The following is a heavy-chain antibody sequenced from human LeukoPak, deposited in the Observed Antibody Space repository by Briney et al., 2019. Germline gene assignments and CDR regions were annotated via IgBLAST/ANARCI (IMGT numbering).Heavy chain of an antibody. CDR3: ARTNYDFWSGYYFDY. V-gene: IGHV4-39*01. Sequence: SETLSLTCTVSGGSISSSSYYWGWTRQPPGKGLEWIGSIYYSESTYYNPSLKSRVTISVDTSKDQFSLKLSSVTAADTAVYYCARTNYDFWSGYYFDYWGQGTLVTVSS. CDR1: GGSISSSSYY. CDR2: IYYSEST. J-gene: IGHJ4*02. D-gene: IGHD3-3*01.